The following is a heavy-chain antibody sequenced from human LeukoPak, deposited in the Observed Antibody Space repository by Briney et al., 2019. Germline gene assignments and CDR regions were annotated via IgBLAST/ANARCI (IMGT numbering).Heavy chain of an antibody. Sequence: SETLSLTCAVYGGSFSGYYWSWIRQPPGKGLEWIGEINHSGSTNYNPSLKSRVTISVDKSKNQFSLKLSSVTAADTAVYYCARVGIRNYYGSGSYLDYWGQGTLVTVSS. J-gene: IGHJ4*02. CDR3: ARVGIRNYYGSGSYLDY. CDR2: INHSGST. V-gene: IGHV4-34*01. CDR1: GGSFSGYY. D-gene: IGHD3-10*01.